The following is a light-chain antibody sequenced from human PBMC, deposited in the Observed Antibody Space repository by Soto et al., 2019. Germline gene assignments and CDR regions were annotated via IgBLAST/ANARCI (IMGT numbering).Light chain of an antibody. V-gene: IGKV1-5*01. CDR1: QSISSW. J-gene: IGKJ4*01. Sequence: DIQMTQSPSTRSASFAYRFTITCLASQSISSWLAWYQQKLGRAPRLLIYDASSLESGVPSRFSGSGSGTEFTLTISSLQPDDFATYYCQQYNSYSPLTFGGGTKVDNK. CDR2: DAS. CDR3: QQYNSYSPLT.